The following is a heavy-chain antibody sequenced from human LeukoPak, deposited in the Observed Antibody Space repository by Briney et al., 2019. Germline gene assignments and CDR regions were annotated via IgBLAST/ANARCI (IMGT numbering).Heavy chain of an antibody. J-gene: IGHJ3*02. CDR1: GGSISSHY. Sequence: SETLSLTCTVSGGSISSHYWSWIRQPPGKGLEWIGYIYYSGSTYYNPSLKSRVTISVDTSKNQFSLKLSSVTAADTAVYYCARAGFLEMATSHDAFDIWGQGTMVTVSS. V-gene: IGHV4-59*11. CDR3: ARAGFLEMATSHDAFDI. CDR2: IYYSGST. D-gene: IGHD5-24*01.